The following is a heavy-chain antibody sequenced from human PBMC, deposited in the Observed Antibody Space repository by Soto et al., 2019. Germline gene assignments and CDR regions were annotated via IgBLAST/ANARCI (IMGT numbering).Heavy chain of an antibody. CDR2: IYHGGST. J-gene: IGHJ5*02. CDR3: ASVEPWVPYYYDSSPYTFENWFDP. Sequence: AETLCLTCAVSGYSISSGYYWGFLRQPPGKGLGWFGSIYHGGSTYYNPSVNGRVTLSIDMTNNHVPLILNSVTAADTAVYYCASVEPWVPYYYDSSPYTFENWFDPWGQGTLVTVSS. V-gene: IGHV4-38-2*01. CDR1: GYSISSGYY. D-gene: IGHD3-22*01.